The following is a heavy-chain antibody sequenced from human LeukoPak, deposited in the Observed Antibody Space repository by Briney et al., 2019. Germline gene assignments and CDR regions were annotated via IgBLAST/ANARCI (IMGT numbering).Heavy chain of an antibody. CDR3: SGPPAY. Sequence: SETLSLTCDVSGYSISSDYYWGWIRQPPGKGLEWIGSIYHSGNTYYNTSLKSRITISANTSKNQFFLKLSSVTAADTAVYYCSGPPAYGAQETLVTVPS. J-gene: IGHJ4*02. CDR1: GYSISSDYY. V-gene: IGHV4-38-2*01. CDR2: IYHSGNT.